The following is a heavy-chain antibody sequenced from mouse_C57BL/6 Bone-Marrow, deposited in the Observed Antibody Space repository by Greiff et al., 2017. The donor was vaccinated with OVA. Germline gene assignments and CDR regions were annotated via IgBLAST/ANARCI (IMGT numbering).Heavy chain of an antibody. CDR1: GFTLKDDY. Sequence: VQLQQSGAELVRPGASVKLSCTASGFTLKDDYMHWVKQRPEQGLEWIGWLDPAHGATEYASKFQGKATITADTSSNTAYLQLSSLTSEDTAVYYWTTQEQIYYGNDGGCAYWGQGTRVTVSA. J-gene: IGHJ3*01. CDR2: LDPAHGAT. CDR3: TTQEQIYYGNDGGCAY. D-gene: IGHD2-2*01. V-gene: IGHV14-4*01.